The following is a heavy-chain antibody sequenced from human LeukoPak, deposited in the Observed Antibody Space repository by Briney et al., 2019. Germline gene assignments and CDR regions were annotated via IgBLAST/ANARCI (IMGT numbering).Heavy chain of an antibody. Sequence: GGSLTLSCPASRFTLSNYAMSWVRPAAGKGLDWVSAIGGSGGSTDYADSVKGRFTISRDNSKNTLFLQMNSLTAEDTAVYYCANRGGNPKGSFDYWGQGTLVTVSS. V-gene: IGHV3-23*01. D-gene: IGHD4-23*01. CDR1: RFTLSNYA. CDR3: ANRGGNPKGSFDY. J-gene: IGHJ4*02. CDR2: IGGSGGST.